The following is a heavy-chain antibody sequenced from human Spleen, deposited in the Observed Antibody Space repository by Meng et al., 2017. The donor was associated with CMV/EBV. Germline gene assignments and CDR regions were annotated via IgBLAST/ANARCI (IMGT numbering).Heavy chain of an antibody. CDR1: GYTFSNYW. Sequence: KVSCKASGYTFSNYWIAWVRQMPGKGLEWMGFVYPGDSDTRYSPSVQGQATISADKSITTAYLQWSSLKASDTAMYYCAKQHGGSEFDSWGQGTLVTVSS. CDR2: VYPGDSDT. D-gene: IGHD4-23*01. V-gene: IGHV5-51*01. J-gene: IGHJ5*01. CDR3: AKQHGGSEFDS.